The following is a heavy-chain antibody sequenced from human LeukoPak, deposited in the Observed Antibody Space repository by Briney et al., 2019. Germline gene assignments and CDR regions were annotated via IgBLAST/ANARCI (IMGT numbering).Heavy chain of an antibody. Sequence: SETLSLTCAVSGGSITTSNWWSWVRQPPGKGLEWIGEVYHSGGTHYNPSLKNRLTISVDKSKNQFSLKLSSVTAADTAVYFCARNGWLGYYYYGMDVWGQGTTVTVSS. CDR2: VYHSGGT. J-gene: IGHJ6*02. CDR1: GGSITTSNW. V-gene: IGHV4-4*02. D-gene: IGHD6-19*01. CDR3: ARNGWLGYYYYGMDV.